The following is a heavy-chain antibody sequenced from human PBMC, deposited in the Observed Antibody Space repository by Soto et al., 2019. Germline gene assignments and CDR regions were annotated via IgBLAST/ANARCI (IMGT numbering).Heavy chain of an antibody. CDR3: ARSDSSGSYYFDY. D-gene: IGHD3-22*01. J-gene: IGHJ4*02. V-gene: IGHV3-53*01. CDR2: IYSGGST. CDR1: GFTVSSNY. Sequence: GGSLRLSCAASGFTVSSNYMSWVRQAPGKGLEWVSVIYSGGSTYYADSVKGRFTISRDNSKNTLYLQMNSLRAEDTAVYYCARSDSSGSYYFDYWGQGTLVTVSS.